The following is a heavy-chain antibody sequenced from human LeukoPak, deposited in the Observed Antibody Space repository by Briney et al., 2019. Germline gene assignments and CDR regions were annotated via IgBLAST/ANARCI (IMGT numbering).Heavy chain of an antibody. D-gene: IGHD4-17*01. Sequence: GESLKISCKGSGYSFTSYWIGWVRQMPGKGLEWMGSIYPGDSDTRYSPSFQGQVTISADKSISTAYLQWSSLKASDTAMYYCATYGDPTVTPEHYWGQGTLVTVSS. CDR2: IYPGDSDT. CDR3: ATYGDPTVTPEHY. CDR1: GYSFTSYW. J-gene: IGHJ4*02. V-gene: IGHV5-51*01.